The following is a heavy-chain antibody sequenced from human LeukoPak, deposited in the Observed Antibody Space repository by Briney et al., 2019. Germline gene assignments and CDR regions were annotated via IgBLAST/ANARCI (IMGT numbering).Heavy chain of an antibody. Sequence: GESLNISCKGSGYSFTSYWIGWVRQMPGKGLEWMGIIYPGDSDTRYSPSFQGQVTISADKSISTAYLQWSSLKASDTAMYYCARSSYRVVGATTLDYWGQGTLVTVSS. D-gene: IGHD1-26*01. CDR3: ARSSYRVVGATTLDY. V-gene: IGHV5-51*01. CDR2: IYPGDSDT. CDR1: GYSFTSYW. J-gene: IGHJ4*02.